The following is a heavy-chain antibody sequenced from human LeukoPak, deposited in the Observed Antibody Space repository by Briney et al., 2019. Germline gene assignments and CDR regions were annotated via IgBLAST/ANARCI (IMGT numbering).Heavy chain of an antibody. CDR3: ARDRCSGGSCSYDY. D-gene: IGHD2-15*01. J-gene: IGHJ4*02. CDR1: GGTFSSYA. Sequence: SVKVSCKASGGTFSSYAISWVRQAPGQGLEWMGGIIPIFGTANYAQKFQGRVTITADESTSTAYMELSSLRSEDTAVYYCARDRCSGGSCSYDYWGQGTLVTVSS. V-gene: IGHV1-69*13. CDR2: IIPIFGTA.